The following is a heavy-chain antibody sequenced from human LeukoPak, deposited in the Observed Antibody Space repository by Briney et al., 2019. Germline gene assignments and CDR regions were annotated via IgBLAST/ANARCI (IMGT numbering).Heavy chain of an antibody. CDR1: GFTFSSYA. J-gene: IGHJ4*02. D-gene: IGHD6-19*01. CDR2: IYSGGNT. CDR3: ATPTPDSSGWYYFDY. V-gene: IGHV3-53*01. Sequence: GGSLRLSCAASGFTFSSYAMSWVRQAPGKGPEWVSLIYSGGNTYYADSVKGRFTISRDNSKNTLYLQMNSLRAADTAVYYCATPTPDSSGWYYFDYWGQGTLVTVSS.